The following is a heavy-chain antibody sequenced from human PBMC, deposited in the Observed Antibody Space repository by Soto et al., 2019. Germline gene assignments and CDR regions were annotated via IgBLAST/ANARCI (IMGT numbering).Heavy chain of an antibody. CDR2: IYYSGST. J-gene: IGHJ6*02. V-gene: IGHV4-31*03. CDR1: GGSISNGGYY. D-gene: IGHD4-17*01. Sequence: QVQLQESGPGLVKPSQTLSLTCTVSGGSISNGGYYWNWIRQHPGKGLEWIEYIYYSGSTYYNPSLKSRVTISVDTSKNQFSLKLTSVTAADTAVYYCASAAVGSTVTASISFGMDVWGQGTTVTVSS. CDR3: ASAAVGSTVTASISFGMDV.